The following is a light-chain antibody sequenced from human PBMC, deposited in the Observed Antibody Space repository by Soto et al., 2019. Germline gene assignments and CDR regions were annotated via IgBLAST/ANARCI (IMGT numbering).Light chain of an antibody. CDR1: SSDVGGYNY. Sequence: SALTQPPSASGSPGQSVTISCTGTSSDVGGYNYVSWYRQHPGKAPKLMIFEVSQRPSGVPDRFSGSKSGNTASLTVSGLQAEDEADYYCSSYAGSSVVFGGGTKLTVL. J-gene: IGLJ2*01. CDR3: SSYAGSSVV. V-gene: IGLV2-8*01. CDR2: EVS.